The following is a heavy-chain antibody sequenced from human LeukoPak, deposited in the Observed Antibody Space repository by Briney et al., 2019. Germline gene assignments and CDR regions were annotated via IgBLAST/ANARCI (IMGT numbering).Heavy chain of an antibody. CDR2: VHTSGNP. D-gene: IGHD3-16*01. J-gene: IGHJ6*03. Sequence: ASETPSLTCSVSGASISSGSDYWIWIRQPAGKALEWIGRVHTSGNPNYNPSLESRVSISVDRSKNQFSLQLHSVTAADTAVYYCARDGGDLGPGTIRGARFYYYYMDVWGKGTAVIVSS. CDR1: GASISSGSDY. CDR3: ARDGGDLGPGTIRGARFYYYYMDV. V-gene: IGHV4-61*02.